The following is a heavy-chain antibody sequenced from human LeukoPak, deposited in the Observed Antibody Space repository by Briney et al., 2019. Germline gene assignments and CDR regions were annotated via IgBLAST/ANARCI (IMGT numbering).Heavy chain of an antibody. CDR2: INGEGRST. CDR3: AKDGVAGRRGMDV. D-gene: IGHD6-6*01. V-gene: IGHV3-74*01. Sequence: GGSLRLSCAASGFTFSTYWMHWVRQAPGKGLVWVSRINGEGRSTSHADSVKGRFTISRDNSKNTVYLQMNSLRAEDTAVYYCAKDGVAGRRGMDVWGQGTTVAVSS. CDR1: GFTFSTYW. J-gene: IGHJ6*02.